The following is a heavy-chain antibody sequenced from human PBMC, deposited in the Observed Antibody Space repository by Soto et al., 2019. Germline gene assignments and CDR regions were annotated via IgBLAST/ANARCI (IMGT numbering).Heavy chain of an antibody. CDR1: GYNFNSYW. J-gene: IGHJ4*02. D-gene: IGHD6-19*01. Sequence: DVQLAQSGAEMKKPGESLKISCQTSGYNFNSYWIGWVRQMPGKGLEWVGLTYAGGSDTRYSPSFQGQVTISVDRSSSTAFLQWNSLKTSDTGIYYCARLPGQTRDDPAVDVLLIFDYWGQGTLVTVTS. CDR2: TYAGGSDT. CDR3: ARLPGQTRDDPAVDVLLIFDY. V-gene: IGHV5-51*03.